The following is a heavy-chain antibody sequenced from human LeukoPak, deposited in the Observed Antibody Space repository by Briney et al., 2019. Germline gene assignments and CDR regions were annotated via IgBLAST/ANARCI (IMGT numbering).Heavy chain of an antibody. J-gene: IGHJ3*02. CDR1: GFTFSSYS. CDR2: ISSSSSYI. Sequence: GSLRLSCAASGFTFSSYSMNWVRQAPGKGLEWVSSISSSSSYIYYADSVKGRFTISRDNSKNTLYLQMNSLRAEDTAVYYCAKVRWFGELHDAFDIWGQGTMVTVSS. D-gene: IGHD3-10*01. V-gene: IGHV3-21*04. CDR3: AKVRWFGELHDAFDI.